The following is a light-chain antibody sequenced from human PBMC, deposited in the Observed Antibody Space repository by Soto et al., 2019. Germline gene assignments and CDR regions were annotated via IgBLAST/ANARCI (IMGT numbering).Light chain of an antibody. J-gene: IGKJ4*01. CDR2: DSS. CDR1: QDISNY. V-gene: IGKV1-33*01. CDR3: QQYDNLPPT. Sequence: DSQMNQSPSSLSASVGDRVTSTCQASQDISNYLTWDPQNTGKAPKLLIYDSSNLETGVPSRFSGSGSGTDFPCTIRSLQHEDSATYYCQQYDNLPPTCGGVNKVELK.